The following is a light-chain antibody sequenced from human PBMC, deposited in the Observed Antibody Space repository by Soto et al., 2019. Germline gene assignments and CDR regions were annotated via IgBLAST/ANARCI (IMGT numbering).Light chain of an antibody. Sequence: EIVLTQSPDTLSLSPGERATLSCRTSQSVSSSFLAWYQQKPGQSPRLLIYGASSRATGIPDRFSGSGSGTDFTLPISGLEPEDFAVYYCQQYGSSPWTFGQGTKVDIK. J-gene: IGKJ1*01. CDR1: QSVSSSF. V-gene: IGKV3-20*01. CDR3: QQYGSSPWT. CDR2: GAS.